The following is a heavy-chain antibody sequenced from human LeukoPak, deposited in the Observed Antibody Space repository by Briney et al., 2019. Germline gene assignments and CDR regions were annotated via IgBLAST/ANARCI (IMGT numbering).Heavy chain of an antibody. Sequence: SETLSLTCTVSGGSISSSRYYWGWIRQPPGKGLEWIGTVYYIGRTSYNPSLKRRVTMSVDTSKNRFSLKLSSLTAADTALYYCARLSGDYDSYFDYWGQGTLVTVSS. CDR3: ARLSGDYDSYFDY. CDR2: VYYIGRT. D-gene: IGHD4-17*01. CDR1: GGSISSSRYY. V-gene: IGHV4-39*01. J-gene: IGHJ4*02.